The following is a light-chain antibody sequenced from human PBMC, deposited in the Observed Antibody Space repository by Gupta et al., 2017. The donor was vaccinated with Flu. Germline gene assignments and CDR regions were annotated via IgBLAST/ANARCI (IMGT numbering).Light chain of an antibody. V-gene: IGLV3-27*01. CDR1: VLPKKY. Sequence: SYELTQPSSVSVSPGQTASITCSGDVLPKKYVRWFQQKPGQAPVMVIYKDSARPSGIPERFSGSSSGTTATLTISGAQVDDEAYYYSYSAADSNLIFGGGTKLTVL. CDR3: YSAADSNLI. CDR2: KDS. J-gene: IGLJ2*01.